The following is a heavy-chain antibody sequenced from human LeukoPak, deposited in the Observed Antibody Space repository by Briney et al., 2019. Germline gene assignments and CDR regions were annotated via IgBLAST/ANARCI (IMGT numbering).Heavy chain of an antibody. J-gene: IGHJ4*02. CDR3: ARESLGYCTNGVCFNYFDY. Sequence: PGGSLRLSCAASGFTFDDYGMSWVRQTPGKGLEWVSAINWNGGSTDYADSVKGRFTISRENAKNSLYLQMNSLRAEDTAVYYCARESLGYCTNGVCFNYFDYWGQGTLVTVSS. CDR1: GFTFDDYG. D-gene: IGHD2-8*01. V-gene: IGHV3-20*04. CDR2: INWNGGST.